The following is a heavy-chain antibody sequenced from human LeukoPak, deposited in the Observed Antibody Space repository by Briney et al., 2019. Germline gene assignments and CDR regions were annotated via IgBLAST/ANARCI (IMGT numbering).Heavy chain of an antibody. CDR3: ARADSIVVVPAAIYPGY. V-gene: IGHV1-46*01. CDR2: INPSGGST. D-gene: IGHD2-2*01. CDR1: GYTFTSYY. Sequence: GASVKVSCKASGYTFTSYYMHWVRQAPGQGLEWMVIINPSGGSTSYAQKFQGRVTMTRDTSTSTVYMELSSLRSEDTAVYYCARADSIVVVPAAIYPGYWGQGTLVTVSS. J-gene: IGHJ4*02.